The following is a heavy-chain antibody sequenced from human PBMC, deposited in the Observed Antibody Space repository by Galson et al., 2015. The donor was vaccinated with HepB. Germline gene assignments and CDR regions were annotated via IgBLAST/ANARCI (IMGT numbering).Heavy chain of an antibody. D-gene: IGHD2-21*01. Sequence: SLRLSCAASAFAFSVYYMSWIRQAPGKGLEWVSYIGISGTTINYADSVKGRFTISRDNAKNSLSLQMNSLRAEDTAVYYRARERGRYCGADCYPYFDYWGQGTLVTVSS. V-gene: IGHV3-11*01. J-gene: IGHJ4*02. CDR1: AFAFSVYY. CDR3: ARERGRYCGADCYPYFDY. CDR2: IGISGTTI.